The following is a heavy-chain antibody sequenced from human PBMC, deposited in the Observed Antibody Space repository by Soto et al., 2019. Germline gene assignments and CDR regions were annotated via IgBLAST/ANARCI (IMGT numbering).Heavy chain of an antibody. J-gene: IGHJ6*02. D-gene: IGHD4-4*01. Sequence: SETLSLTCAVSGGSISSGGYSWSWIRQPPGKGLEWIGYIYQSGSTYYNPSLKSRVTISVDRSRNQFSLKLSSVTAADTAVYFCATQSYSNSGAYYYYAMDVWGRGTTVTVS. CDR1: GGSISSGGYS. CDR2: IYQSGST. V-gene: IGHV4-30-2*01. CDR3: ATQSYSNSGAYYYYAMDV.